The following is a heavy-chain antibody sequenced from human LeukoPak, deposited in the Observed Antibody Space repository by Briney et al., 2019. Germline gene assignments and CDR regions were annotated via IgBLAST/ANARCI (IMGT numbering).Heavy chain of an antibody. D-gene: IGHD4-23*01. V-gene: IGHV4-34*01. J-gene: IGHJ4*02. CDR2: INHSGST. CDR1: GGSISSYY. CDR3: ARVGNRVGGNPTLDY. Sequence: ASETLSLTCTVSGGSISSYYWSWIRQPPGKGLEWIGEINHSGSTNYNPSLKSRVTISVDTSKNQFSLKLSSVTAADTAVYYCARVGNRVGGNPTLDYWGQGTLVTVSS.